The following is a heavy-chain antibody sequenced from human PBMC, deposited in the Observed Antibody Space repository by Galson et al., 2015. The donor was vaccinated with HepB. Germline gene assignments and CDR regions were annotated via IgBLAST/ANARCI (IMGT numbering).Heavy chain of an antibody. CDR3: AKGDTVTTSSYVD. J-gene: IGHJ4*02. V-gene: IGHV3-23*01. Sequence: SLRLSCAASGFTFSSYAMSWVRQAPGKGLEWVSAISGSGGSTYYADSVKGRFTISRDNSKNTLYLQMNGLRAEDTAVYYCAKGDTVTTSSYVDWGQGTLVTVSS. D-gene: IGHD4-17*01. CDR1: GFTFSSYA. CDR2: ISGSGGST.